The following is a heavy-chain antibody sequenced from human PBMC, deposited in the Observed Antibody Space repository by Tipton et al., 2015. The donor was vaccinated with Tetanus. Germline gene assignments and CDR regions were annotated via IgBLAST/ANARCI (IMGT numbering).Heavy chain of an antibody. D-gene: IGHD4-17*01. CDR3: ARRPDGLDM. J-gene: IGHJ3*02. CDR1: DGSFSGYY. V-gene: IGHV4-34*01. Sequence: TLSLTCAVYDGSFSGYYWNWVRQPPGKGLEWIGEINHSGSTNLNPSLRSRVTMSVDTSKNQFSLKMRSVTAAGTGQYYCARRPDGLDMWGQGTMVTVSS. CDR2: INHSGST.